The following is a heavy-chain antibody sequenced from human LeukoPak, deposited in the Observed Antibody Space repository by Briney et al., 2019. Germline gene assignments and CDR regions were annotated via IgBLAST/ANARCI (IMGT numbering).Heavy chain of an antibody. J-gene: IGHJ4*02. CDR3: ARVGIAAAGGGYFDY. CDR2: IYSGGST. D-gene: IGHD6-13*01. Sequence: GGSLRLSCAASGFTFSSYAMHWVRQAPGKGLEWVSVIYSGGSTYYADSVRGRFTISRDNSKNTLYLQMNSLRAEDTAVYYCARVGIAAAGGGYFDYWGQGTLVTVSS. CDR1: GFTFSSYA. V-gene: IGHV3-66*01.